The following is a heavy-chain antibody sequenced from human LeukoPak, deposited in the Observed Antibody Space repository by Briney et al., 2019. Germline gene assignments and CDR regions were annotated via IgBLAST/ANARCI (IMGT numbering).Heavy chain of an antibody. CDR3: ARFIAASPYFYMDV. J-gene: IGHJ6*03. V-gene: IGHV3-53*01. CDR1: GFNVKSNY. Sequence: PGGSLRLSHAASGFNVKSNYMGLDRQAPGNGLESVSVMYSDDSTFYADSVKGRFTISRDNSKNTVYVRMDTLRAEDTAAPYCARFIAASPYFYMDVWGKGTTVTVSS. D-gene: IGHD6-13*01. CDR2: MYSDDST.